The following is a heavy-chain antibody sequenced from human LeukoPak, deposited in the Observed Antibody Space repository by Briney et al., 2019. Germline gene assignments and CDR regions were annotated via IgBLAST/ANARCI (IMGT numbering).Heavy chain of an antibody. V-gene: IGHV3-23*01. Sequence: PGGSLRLSCAASGFTFSSYWMSWVRQAPGKGLEWVSAISGSGGSTYYADSVKGRFTISRDNSKNTLYLQMNSLRAEDTAVYYCAKDPFTVTTFRGSISNDYWGQGTLVTVSS. J-gene: IGHJ4*02. CDR2: ISGSGGST. CDR3: AKDPFTVTTFRGSISNDY. D-gene: IGHD4-17*01. CDR1: GFTFSSYW.